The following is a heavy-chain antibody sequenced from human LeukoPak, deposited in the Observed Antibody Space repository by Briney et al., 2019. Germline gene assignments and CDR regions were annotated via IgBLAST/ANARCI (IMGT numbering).Heavy chain of an antibody. CDR2: IYYSGNT. Sequence: SETLSLTCTVSGVSISSYYWSWIRQPPGKGLEYIGYIYYSGNTNYNPSLKSRVTISVDTSKNQFSLKPSSVTAADTAVYYCARGTSSLDYWGQGTLVTVSS. V-gene: IGHV4-59*01. CDR3: ARGTSSLDY. CDR1: GVSISSYY. J-gene: IGHJ4*02.